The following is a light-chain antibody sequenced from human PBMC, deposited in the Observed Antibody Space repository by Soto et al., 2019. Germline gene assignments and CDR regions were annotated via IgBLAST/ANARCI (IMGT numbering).Light chain of an antibody. CDR1: QSVSSSY. CDR3: QQYGSSPLT. Sequence: EIVLTQSPGTLSLSPGERATLSCRASQSVSSSYLAWYQQKPGQAPRLLIYGASSRATGIPDRFSGSGSGTEFTLTISRLEPEDFALYYCQQYGSSPLTFGGGTEVEIK. V-gene: IGKV3-20*01. CDR2: GAS. J-gene: IGKJ4*01.